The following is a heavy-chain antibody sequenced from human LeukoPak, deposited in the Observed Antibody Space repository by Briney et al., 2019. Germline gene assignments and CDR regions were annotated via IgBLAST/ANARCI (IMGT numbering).Heavy chain of an antibody. CDR3: ARLALRQNWFDP. CDR2: INAGNGNT. V-gene: IGHV1-3*01. J-gene: IGHJ5*02. D-gene: IGHD3-16*01. Sequence: GASVKVSCKASGYTLTSYAMHWVRQAPGQRLEWMGWINAGNGNTKYSQKFQGRVTITRDTSASTAYMELSSLRSEDTAVYYCARLALRQNWFDPWGQGTLVTVSS. CDR1: GYTLTSYA.